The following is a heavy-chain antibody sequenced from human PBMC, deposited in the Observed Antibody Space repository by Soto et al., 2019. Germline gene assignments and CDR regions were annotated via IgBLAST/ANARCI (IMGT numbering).Heavy chain of an antibody. CDR2: MYSGGTAT. CDR3: ARGVPVGAIGRFYFDS. CDR1: GFTVSDNY. Sequence: EVQLVESGGGLIQPGGSLRLSCAASGFTVSDNYMTWVRQAPGKGLEWVSVMYSGGTATSYADSVKGRFTVSRDSSKNTVSLQLDILRAEDTAVYYCARGVPVGAIGRFYFDSWGQGTLVTVSS. J-gene: IGHJ4*02. V-gene: IGHV3-53*01. D-gene: IGHD1-26*01.